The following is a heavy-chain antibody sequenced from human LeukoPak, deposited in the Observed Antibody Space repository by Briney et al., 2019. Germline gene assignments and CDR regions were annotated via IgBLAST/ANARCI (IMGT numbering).Heavy chain of an antibody. Sequence: SETLSLTCAVYGGSFSGYYWSWIRQPPGKGLEWIGEINHSGSTNYNPSLKSRVTLSVDTSNNQFSLRLSSVSATDTAVYFCARQVEMASIFDYWGQGTLVTVSS. CDR3: ARQVEMASIFDY. D-gene: IGHD5-24*01. J-gene: IGHJ4*02. CDR2: INHSGST. V-gene: IGHV4-34*01. CDR1: GGSFSGYY.